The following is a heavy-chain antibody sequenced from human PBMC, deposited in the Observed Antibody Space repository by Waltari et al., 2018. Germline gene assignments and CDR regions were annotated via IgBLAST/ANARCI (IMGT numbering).Heavy chain of an antibody. CDR1: GFSLTVSGAG. CDR2: IYWNDDE. Sequence: QITLKESGPTLVKPTQTLTLTCTFSGFSLTVSGAGVGWIRQPPGKALEWLALIYWNDDERYSPSLRSRLTITKDTSKNQVVLTLTNVDPVDTATYFCAHISAVPGSPYYFDYWGQGTLVTVSS. D-gene: IGHD6-19*01. CDR3: AHISAVPGSPYYFDY. V-gene: IGHV2-5*01. J-gene: IGHJ4*02.